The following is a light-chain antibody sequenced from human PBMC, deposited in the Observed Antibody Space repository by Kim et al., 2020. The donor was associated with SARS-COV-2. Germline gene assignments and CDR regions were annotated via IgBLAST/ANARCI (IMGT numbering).Light chain of an antibody. CDR3: QHYDSSPS. Sequence: WSPGERATLSCSASHSVDSNDLAWYQQKTGQAPRLLIYGASSRAAGIPDNFSGSGSGTEFTLTINRLEPEDFAVYYCQHYDSSPSFGQGTRLEIK. V-gene: IGKV3-20*01. J-gene: IGKJ5*01. CDR2: GAS. CDR1: HSVDSND.